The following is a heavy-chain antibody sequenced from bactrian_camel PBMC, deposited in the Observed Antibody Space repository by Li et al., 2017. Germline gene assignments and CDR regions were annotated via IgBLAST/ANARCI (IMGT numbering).Heavy chain of an antibody. Sequence: VQLVESGGGSVQAGGSLRLSCAVSVSSANGYCMGWFRQAPGIEREAVAIIDGAGRATYTDSVKGRFTLSKDNAKKTLYLQMNSLKPEDTAMYYCAARGPYCYTKLSVADFTYWGQGTQVTV. CDR2: IIDGAGRA. D-gene: IGHD2*01. V-gene: IGHV3S26*01. CDR3: AARGPYCYTKLSVADFTY. CDR1: VSSANGYC. J-gene: IGHJ6*01.